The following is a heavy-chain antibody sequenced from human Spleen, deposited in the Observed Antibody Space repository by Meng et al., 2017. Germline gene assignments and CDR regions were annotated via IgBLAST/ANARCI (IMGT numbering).Heavy chain of an antibody. D-gene: IGHD2-2*01. CDR1: GGIFSNYV. J-gene: IGHJ4*02. CDR2: INAVVGTT. Sequence: SVKVSCRALGGIFSNYVIVWGGPAPGQGVEWMGGINAVVGTTNYAQKFQDRVTITSDESTSTVYMELTRMTSEDTAVYFCARKAGNCISTTCYLLDYWGQGTLVTVSS. V-gene: IGHV1-69*13. CDR3: ARKAGNCISTTCYLLDY.